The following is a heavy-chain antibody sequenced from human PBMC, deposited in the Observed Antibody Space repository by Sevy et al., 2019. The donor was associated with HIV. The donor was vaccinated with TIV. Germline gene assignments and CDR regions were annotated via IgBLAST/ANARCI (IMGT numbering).Heavy chain of an antibody. V-gene: IGHV3-23*01. J-gene: IGHJ4*02. CDR2: ISGSGDTT. Sequence: GGSLRLSCAASGFTFTNYAMNWVRQAPGKGLEWVSGISGSGDTTHYAESLKGRFTISRDNSKNTVSLQMSSLRAEDTAIYYCAKLPSTVMFREKGYWGQGTGSPSPQ. CDR3: AKLPSTVMFREKGY. CDR1: GFTFTNYA. D-gene: IGHD3-10*01.